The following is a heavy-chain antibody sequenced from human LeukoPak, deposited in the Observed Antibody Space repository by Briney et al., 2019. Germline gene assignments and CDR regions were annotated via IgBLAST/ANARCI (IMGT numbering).Heavy chain of an antibody. V-gene: IGHV3-33*06. CDR2: IWHDGSSK. D-gene: IGHD4-11*01. CDR3: AKDARRGFDYSNSLEY. CDR1: GFIFSHYG. J-gene: IGHJ4*02. Sequence: GRSLRLSCAASGFIFSHYGMHWVRQAPRKGLEWVAVIWHDGSSKYYADSVKGRFTISRDNSENTVYLQMNSLRAEDTAVYYCAKDARRGFDYSNSLEYWGQGDLVTVSS.